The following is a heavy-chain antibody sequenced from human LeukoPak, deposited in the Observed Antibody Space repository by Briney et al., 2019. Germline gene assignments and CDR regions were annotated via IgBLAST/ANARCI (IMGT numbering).Heavy chain of an antibody. V-gene: IGHV4-59*01. CDR1: SGSISSYY. Sequence: PSETLSLTCSVSSGSISSYYWSWIRQSPGKGLVWIGNIFDNGSTNYNPSLKSRVTISVDTSKDQFSLKLSSVTAADTAVYYCARATWELHDYWGQGTLVTVSS. CDR3: ARATWELHDY. CDR2: IFDNGST. J-gene: IGHJ4*02. D-gene: IGHD1-26*01.